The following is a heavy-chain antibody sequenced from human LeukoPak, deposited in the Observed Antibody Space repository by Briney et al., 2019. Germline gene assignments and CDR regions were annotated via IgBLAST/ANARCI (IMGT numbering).Heavy chain of an antibody. Sequence: SETLFLTCTVSSGSISSYYWSWIRQPPGKGLEWIGYIYYSGSTNYNPSLKSRVAISLDTSKNQFSLKLSSVTAADTAVYYCASSSIAVASASAYYYYYMDVWGKGTTVTVSS. CDR2: IYYSGST. CDR3: ASSSIAVASASAYYYYYMDV. V-gene: IGHV4-59*01. J-gene: IGHJ6*03. CDR1: SGSISSYY. D-gene: IGHD6-19*01.